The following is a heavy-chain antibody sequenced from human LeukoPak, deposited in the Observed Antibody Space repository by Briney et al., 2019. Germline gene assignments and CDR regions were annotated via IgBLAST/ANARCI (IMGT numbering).Heavy chain of an antibody. V-gene: IGHV4-59*12. CDR2: IYYSGST. D-gene: IGHD6-6*01. CDR3: ARDKYSSSSVWVPWYYYYYYYMDV. Sequence: SETLSLTCTGSGVSISSYYWGWIRQAPGKGLEWIGYIYYSGSTNYNPSLKSRVTISVDTSKNQFSRKMSSVTAAGAAVHYCARDKYSSSSVWVPWYYYYYYYMDVGGKGTTVTVSS. CDR1: GVSISSYY. J-gene: IGHJ6*03.